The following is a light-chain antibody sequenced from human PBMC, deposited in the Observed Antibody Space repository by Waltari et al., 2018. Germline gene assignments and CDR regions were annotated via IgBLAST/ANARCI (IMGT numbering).Light chain of an antibody. CDR2: VSS. Sequence: QSVLTQPPSLSGAPGQTVTISCTCTTSNIGPGYDVHWYQQVPGAAPKLIIEVSSVRPSGVPDRFSGAKSGTAASLAITGLQAEDDAHYYCQSYDSSLRGVFGGGTKLTV. V-gene: IGLV1-40*01. J-gene: IGLJ3*02. CDR3: QSYDSSLRGV. CDR1: TSNIGPGYD.